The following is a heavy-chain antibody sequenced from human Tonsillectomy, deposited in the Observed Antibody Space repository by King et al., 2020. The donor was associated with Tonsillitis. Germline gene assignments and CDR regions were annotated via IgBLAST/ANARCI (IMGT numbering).Heavy chain of an antibody. D-gene: IGHD2-15*01. CDR2: ISSSSSTI. V-gene: IGHV3-48*02. Sequence: QLVQSGGGLVQPGESLRLSCAASGFTFSLYSMNWVRQAPGRGLEWVSYISSSSSTIYYADSVKGRFTISRDNANNSLYLQMNSLRDEDTALYYCARAIRYFSGGSCYMSGFDLWGRGTLVTVSS. CDR1: GFTFSLYS. CDR3: ARAIRYFSGGSCYMSGFDL. J-gene: IGHJ2*01.